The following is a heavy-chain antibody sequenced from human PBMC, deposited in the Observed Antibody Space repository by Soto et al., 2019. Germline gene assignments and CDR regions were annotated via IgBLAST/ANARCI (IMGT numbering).Heavy chain of an antibody. Sequence: PGGSLRLSCAASGFTFSSYYINLVRQAPGKGLEWVANIKQDGSEKYYVDSVKGRFTISRDNAKYSMSLEMNSLRAEDTAVYYCARGSNGACDHWGPGTLVTVSS. CDR3: ARGSNGACDH. J-gene: IGHJ4*02. CDR2: IKQDGSEK. D-gene: IGHD6-13*01. CDR1: GFTFSSYY. V-gene: IGHV3-7*04.